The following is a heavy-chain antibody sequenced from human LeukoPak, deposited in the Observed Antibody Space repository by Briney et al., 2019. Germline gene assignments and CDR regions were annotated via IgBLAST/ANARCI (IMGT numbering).Heavy chain of an antibody. CDR3: ARDRGDWTDY. V-gene: IGHV4-61*01. CDR2: IYYSGST. CDR1: GGSVSSSSNF. D-gene: IGHD2-21*02. Sequence: SETLSLTCTVSGGSVSSSSNFWSWIRQSTEKGLEWIGYIYYSGSTNYNPSLKSRVTISVDTSKNQFSLKLSSVTAADTAVYYCARDRGDWTDYWGQGTLVTVTS. J-gene: IGHJ4*02.